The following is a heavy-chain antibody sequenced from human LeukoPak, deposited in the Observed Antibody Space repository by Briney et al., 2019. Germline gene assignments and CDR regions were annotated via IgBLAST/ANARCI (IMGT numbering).Heavy chain of an antibody. CDR2: ISAYNGNT. D-gene: IGHD3-22*01. CDR3: ARVDYYDSSGYHSDAFDI. Sequence: ASVKVSCKASGYTFTSYGISWVRQAPGQGLEWMGWISAYNGNTNYAQKLQGRVTMTTDTSTSTAYMELRSLRSDDTAVYYCARVDYYDSSGYHSDAFDIWGQGTMVTVSS. V-gene: IGHV1-18*01. J-gene: IGHJ3*02. CDR1: GYTFTSYG.